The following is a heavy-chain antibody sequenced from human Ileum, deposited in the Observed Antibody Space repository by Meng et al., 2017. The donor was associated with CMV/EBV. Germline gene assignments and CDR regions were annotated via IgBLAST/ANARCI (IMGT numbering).Heavy chain of an antibody. D-gene: IGHD2/OR15-2a*01. J-gene: IGHJ4*02. Sequence: ASGFRFAIDAMTWVRQVQGKGLEWVSFIGSVTNNSNYADSVKGRFTISRDNYKNTLYLQMNNLRADDTAVYVCAKGSCSTSACGADYWGQGTLVTVSS. CDR3: AKGSCSTSACGADY. CDR2: IGSVTNNS. V-gene: IGHV3-23*01. CDR1: GFRFAIDA.